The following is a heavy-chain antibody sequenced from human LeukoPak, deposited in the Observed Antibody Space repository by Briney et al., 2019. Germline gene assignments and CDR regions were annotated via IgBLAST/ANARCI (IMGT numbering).Heavy chain of an antibody. CDR3: ARGPPYGSRSDYFDY. Sequence: GRSLRLSCAASGFTFSNNWMTWVRQAPGKGLEWVASVKKDASEKYYVDSVKGRFTISRDNAKNSLYLQMNSLRVEDTAVYYCARGPPYGSRSDYFDYRGQGTLVTVSS. J-gene: IGHJ4*02. D-gene: IGHD3-10*01. CDR2: VKKDASEK. CDR1: GFTFSNNW. V-gene: IGHV3-7*01.